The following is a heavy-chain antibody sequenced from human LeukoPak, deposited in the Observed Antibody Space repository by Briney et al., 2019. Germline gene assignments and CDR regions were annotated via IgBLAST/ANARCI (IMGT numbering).Heavy chain of an antibody. J-gene: IGHJ4*02. CDR2: IYYSGST. V-gene: IGHV4-59*12. CDR3: AKVGSSWPYYYYDY. D-gene: IGHD6-13*01. Sequence: PSETLSLTCTVSGGSISNYYWSWIRQPPGKGLEWIGYIYYSGSTNYNPSLKSRVTISVDTSKNQFSLKLSSVTAADTAIYYCAKVGSSWPYYYYDYWGQGTLVTVSS. CDR1: GGSISNYY.